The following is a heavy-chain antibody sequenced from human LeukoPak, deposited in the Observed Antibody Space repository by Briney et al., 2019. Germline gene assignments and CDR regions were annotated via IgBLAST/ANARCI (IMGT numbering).Heavy chain of an antibody. V-gene: IGHV1-69*05. D-gene: IGHD3-10*01. Sequence: AASVKVSCKASGGTFSSYAISWVRQAPGQGLEWMGRIIPIFGTANYAQKFQGRVTITTDESTSTAYMELSSLRSEDTAVYYCARLSMVRGVLDYWGQGTLVTVSS. CDR2: IIPIFGTA. CDR3: ARLSMVRGVLDY. CDR1: GGTFSSYA. J-gene: IGHJ4*02.